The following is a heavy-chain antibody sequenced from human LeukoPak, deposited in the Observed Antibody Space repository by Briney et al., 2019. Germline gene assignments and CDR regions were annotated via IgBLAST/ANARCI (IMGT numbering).Heavy chain of an antibody. CDR1: GFTFNTYT. CDR2: ITASSTAI. D-gene: IGHD3-22*01. V-gene: IGHV3-21*01. CDR3: AKDSRRRKTYYYDSSGLYYFDY. J-gene: IGHJ4*02. Sequence: GGSLRLSCAASGFTFNTYTMNWVRQAPGKGLEWVSSITASSTAIYSADSVKGRFTISRDNSKNTLYLQMNSLRAEDTAVYYCAKDSRRRKTYYYDSSGLYYFDYWGQGTLVTVSS.